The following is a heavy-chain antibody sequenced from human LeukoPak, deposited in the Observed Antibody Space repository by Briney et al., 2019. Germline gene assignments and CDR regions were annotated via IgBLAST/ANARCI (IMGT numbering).Heavy chain of an antibody. CDR1: GSTFSRYW. D-gene: IGHD6-13*01. CDR3: ATHSTSWPYYFHY. V-gene: IGHV3-48*01. Sequence: GGSLRLSCAASGSTFSRYWMSWVRQAPGKGLEWLSYISSSSSTIYYADSVKGRFTISRDNAKNSLYLQMNSLRAEDTAVYYCATHSTSWPYYFHYWGQGTLVTVSS. CDR2: ISSSSSTI. J-gene: IGHJ4*02.